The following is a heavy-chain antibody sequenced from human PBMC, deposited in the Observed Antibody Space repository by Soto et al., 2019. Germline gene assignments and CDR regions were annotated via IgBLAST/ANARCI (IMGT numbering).Heavy chain of an antibody. CDR3: ARGVGSGSYYNQYNWFDP. D-gene: IGHD3-10*01. Sequence: QVQLVQSGGEVKKPGASVKVSCKASGYTFTNYGISWVRQAPGQGLEWMGWINVYNGNTKYAQKXHGRVTKTTXTXTXTXNMELRSLRSDDTAVYYCARGVGSGSYYNQYNWFDPWGQGTLVTVSS. CDR1: GYTFTNYG. J-gene: IGHJ5*02. V-gene: IGHV1-18*01. CDR2: INVYNGNT.